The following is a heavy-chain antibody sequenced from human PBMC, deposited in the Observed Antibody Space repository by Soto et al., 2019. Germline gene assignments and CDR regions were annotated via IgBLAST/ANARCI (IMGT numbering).Heavy chain of an antibody. J-gene: IGHJ4*02. V-gene: IGHV3-23*01. CDR3: ARSRPYFDW. CDR1: GFTFSSYA. CDR2: ISGSGGST. Sequence: PGGSLRLSCAASGFTFSSYAMSWVRQGPGKGLGWVSAISGSGGSTSYADSVKGRFTISRDNAKNTLYLQMNSLRAEDTAVYYCARSRPYFDWWGQGTLVTVSS.